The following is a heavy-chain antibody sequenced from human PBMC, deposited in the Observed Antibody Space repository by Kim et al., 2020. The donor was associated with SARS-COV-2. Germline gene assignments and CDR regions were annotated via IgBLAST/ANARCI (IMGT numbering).Heavy chain of an antibody. V-gene: IGHV2-5*01. CDR3: AHRGWLQSTFDY. J-gene: IGHJ4*02. Sequence: RSSPSLKSRLTITKDTSKNQVVLTMTNMDPVDTATYYCAHRGWLQSTFDYWGQGTLVTVSS. D-gene: IGHD5-12*01.